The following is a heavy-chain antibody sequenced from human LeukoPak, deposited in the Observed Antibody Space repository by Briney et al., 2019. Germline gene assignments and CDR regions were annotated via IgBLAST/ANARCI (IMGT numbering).Heavy chain of an antibody. Sequence: GESLQISCKGSGYSFTSYWIGWVRQMPGKGPEWMGIIYPGDSDTRYSPSFQGQVTISSDKSIRNAYLQWSSLQASDDAMYYCARSYSSSWYRTWAFDYWGQGTLVTVSS. D-gene: IGHD6-13*01. CDR3: ARSYSSSWYRTWAFDY. J-gene: IGHJ4*02. V-gene: IGHV5-51*01. CDR1: GYSFTSYW. CDR2: IYPGDSDT.